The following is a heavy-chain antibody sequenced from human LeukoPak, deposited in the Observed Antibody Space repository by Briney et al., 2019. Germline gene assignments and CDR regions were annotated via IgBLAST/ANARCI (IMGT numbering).Heavy chain of an antibody. CDR3: ARWVVVAATLPYYYYYGMDV. J-gene: IGHJ6*04. V-gene: IGHV3-23*01. D-gene: IGHD2-15*01. CDR2: ISGSGGST. Sequence: GGSLRLSCAASGFTFSSYAMSWVRQAPGKGLEWVSAISGSGGSTYYADSVKGRFTISRDNSKNTLYLQMNSLRAEDTAVYYCARWVVVAATLPYYYYYGMDVGGKGTTVTVSS. CDR1: GFTFSSYA.